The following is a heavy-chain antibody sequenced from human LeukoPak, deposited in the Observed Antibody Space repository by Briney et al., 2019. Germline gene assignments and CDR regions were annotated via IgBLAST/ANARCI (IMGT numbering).Heavy chain of an antibody. CDR2: ISGSGGST. Sequence: GGSLRLSCAASGFTFSSYGMSWVRQAPGKGLEWVSAISGSGGSTYYADSVKGRFTISRDNSKNTLYLQMNSLRAEDTAVYYCAEDRGSGSYYPFDYWGQGTLVTVSS. V-gene: IGHV3-23*01. J-gene: IGHJ4*02. CDR3: AEDRGSGSYYPFDY. CDR1: GFTFSSYG. D-gene: IGHD3-10*01.